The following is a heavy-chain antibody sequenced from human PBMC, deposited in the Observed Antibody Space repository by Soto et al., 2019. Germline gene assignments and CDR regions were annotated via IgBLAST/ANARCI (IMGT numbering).Heavy chain of an antibody. CDR2: IKQDGSKA. V-gene: IGHV3-7*01. Sequence: GGSLRLCCFASGFTFCGDRMGWVRQAPGKGLEWVANIKQDGSKAQYLESVRGRFTISRDNSESSVYLQMNSLRAEDTALYYCARDFYGGFSYGPGDSWGQGTLVTVSS. CDR3: ARDFYGGFSYGPGDS. D-gene: IGHD2-15*01. CDR1: GFTFCGDR. J-gene: IGHJ4*02.